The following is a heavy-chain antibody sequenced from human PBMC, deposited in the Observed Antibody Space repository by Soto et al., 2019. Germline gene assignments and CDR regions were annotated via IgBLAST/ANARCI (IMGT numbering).Heavy chain of an antibody. D-gene: IGHD5-12*01. Sequence: QVQLVQSGAEVKKPGSSVKVSCKASGGTFSSYTISWVRQAPGQGREWMGRIIPILGIVNYAQKFQGRVTITADKATSTAYMELSSLRSEDTAVYYCARDPSAYDLPAYWGQGSLVTVSS. J-gene: IGHJ4*02. V-gene: IGHV1-69*08. CDR3: ARDPSAYDLPAY. CDR1: GGTFSSYT. CDR2: IIPILGIV.